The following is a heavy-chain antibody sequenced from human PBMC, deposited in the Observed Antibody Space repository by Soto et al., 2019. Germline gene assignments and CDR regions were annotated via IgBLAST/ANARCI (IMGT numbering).Heavy chain of an antibody. CDR2: ISVYNGNT. CDR3: ARDLHWGGAAAGGWFDP. J-gene: IGHJ5*02. CDR1: GYTFTSYG. D-gene: IGHD6-13*01. Sequence: QVQLVQSGAEVKKPGASVKVSCKASGYTFTSYGISWVRQAPGQGLEWIGWISVYNGNTNYAQKLQGRVTMTTDTSTSTAYMELRSLRSDDTAVYYCARDLHWGGAAAGGWFDPWGQGTLVTVSS. V-gene: IGHV1-18*01.